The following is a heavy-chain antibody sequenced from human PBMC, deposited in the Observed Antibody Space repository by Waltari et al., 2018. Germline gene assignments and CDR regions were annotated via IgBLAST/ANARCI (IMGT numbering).Heavy chain of an antibody. J-gene: IGHJ4*02. D-gene: IGHD3-10*01. CDR3: ARAYGSGSFLSPGYYFDY. V-gene: IGHV4-59*01. Sequence: QVQLQESGPGLVKPSETLSLTCTVSGGSISSYYWSWIRQPPGKGLEWIGYIYYSGSTNYNPSLKSRVTISVDTSKNQCSLKLSSVTAADTAVYYCARAYGSGSFLSPGYYFDYWGQGTLVTVSS. CDR2: IYYSGST. CDR1: GGSISSYY.